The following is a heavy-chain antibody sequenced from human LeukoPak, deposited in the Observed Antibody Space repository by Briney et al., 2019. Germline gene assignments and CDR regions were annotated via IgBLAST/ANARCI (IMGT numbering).Heavy chain of an antibody. CDR2: FYYSGNT. V-gene: IGHV4-39*01. CDR1: GGSISSSSYY. CDR3: ARTAGVAVAGSRQYFDY. D-gene: IGHD6-19*01. Sequence: SETLSLTCSVSGGSISSSSYYWGWIRQPPGKGLEWIGSFYYSGNTYYNPSLKTRVTISVDTSKNEFSLKLRSVTAADTAVYYCARTAGVAVAGSRQYFDYWGQGTLVTVSS. J-gene: IGHJ4*02.